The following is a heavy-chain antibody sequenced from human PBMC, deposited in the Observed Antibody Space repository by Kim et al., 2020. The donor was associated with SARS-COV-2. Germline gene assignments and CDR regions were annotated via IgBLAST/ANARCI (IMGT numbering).Heavy chain of an antibody. J-gene: IGHJ4*02. Sequence: SQKFQGRVTITRDTSASTAYMELSSLRSEDTAVYYCARDGETDYYDNSFDYWGQGTLVTVSS. D-gene: IGHD3-22*01. V-gene: IGHV1-3*01. CDR3: ARDGETDYYDNSFDY.